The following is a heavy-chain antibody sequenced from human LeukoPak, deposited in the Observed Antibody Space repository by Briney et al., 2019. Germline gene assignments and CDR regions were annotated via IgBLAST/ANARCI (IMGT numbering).Heavy chain of an antibody. D-gene: IGHD6-19*01. Sequence: SETLSLTCTVSNGSISSYYWSWIRQPPGKGLEWIGYIYYSGSTNYNPSLKSRATISVDTSKNQFSLKLTSVTAADTAVYYCARHLSSGWYRFDYWGQGTLVTVSS. J-gene: IGHJ4*02. CDR1: NGSISSYY. V-gene: IGHV4-59*01. CDR2: IYYSGST. CDR3: ARHLSSGWYRFDY.